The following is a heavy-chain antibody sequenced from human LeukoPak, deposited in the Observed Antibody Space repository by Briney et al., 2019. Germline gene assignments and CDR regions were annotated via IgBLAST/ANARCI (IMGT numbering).Heavy chain of an antibody. Sequence: PSETLSLTCTVSGGSISSYYWSWIRQPPGKGLEWIGYIYYSGSTNYNPSLKSRVTISVDTSKNQFSLKLSSVTAADTAVYYCARARGHQNWFDPWGQGTLVTVSS. CDR3: ARARGHQNWFDP. CDR2: IYYSGST. J-gene: IGHJ5*02. D-gene: IGHD5-24*01. CDR1: GGSISSYY. V-gene: IGHV4-59*01.